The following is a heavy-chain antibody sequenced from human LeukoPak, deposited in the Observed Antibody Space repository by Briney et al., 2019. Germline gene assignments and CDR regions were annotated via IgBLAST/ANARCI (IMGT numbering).Heavy chain of an antibody. CDR1: GFTFSTYW. CDR2: IKVDGSEK. J-gene: IGHJ4*02. V-gene: IGHV3-7*01. Sequence: PGGSLRLSCAASGFTFSTYWMSWVRQTPEKGLEWVANIKVDGSEKYYVDSVKGRFTISRDNAKNSLYLQMNSLRAEDTAVYYCARRDDIKTFDHWGQGTLVTVSS. CDR3: ARRDDIKTFDH.